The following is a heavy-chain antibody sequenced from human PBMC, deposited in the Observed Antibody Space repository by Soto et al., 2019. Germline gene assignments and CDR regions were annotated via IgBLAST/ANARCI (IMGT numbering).Heavy chain of an antibody. J-gene: IGHJ5*02. V-gene: IGHV4-30-4*01. Sequence: QVQLQESGPGLMKPSQTLSLTCTVSGDSINSADYYWSWIRQPPVRGLEWIGHIYYSGSTYYTPSLKSRVTISIDTSKNQFSLKMTSVTAADTAVYYCARDRGSSWMYKWFDPWGQGTQVTVSS. CDR1: GDSINSADYY. CDR2: IYYSGST. D-gene: IGHD6-13*01. CDR3: ARDRGSSWMYKWFDP.